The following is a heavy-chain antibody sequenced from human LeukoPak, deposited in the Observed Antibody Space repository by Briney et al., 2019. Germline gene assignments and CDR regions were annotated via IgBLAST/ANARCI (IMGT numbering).Heavy chain of an antibody. CDR2: ISAYYGNT. Sequence: GASVKVSCKASGYTFTTYAISWVRQAPGQGLEWMGWISAYYGNTTYAQKFQGRVTMTTDTSTSTAYMELRSLRSDDTAVYYCARDPSAMVTSLFDYWGQGTLVTVSS. CDR1: GYTFTTYA. V-gene: IGHV1-18*01. CDR3: ARDPSAMVTSLFDY. J-gene: IGHJ4*02. D-gene: IGHD5-18*01.